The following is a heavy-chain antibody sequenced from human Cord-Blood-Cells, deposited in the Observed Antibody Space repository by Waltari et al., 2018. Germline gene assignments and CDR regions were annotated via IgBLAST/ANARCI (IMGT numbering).Heavy chain of an antibody. D-gene: IGHD6-13*01. V-gene: IGHV3-21*01. CDR3: ATSSPPLY. Sequence: FSSYSMNWVRQAPGKGLEWVSSISSSSSYIYYADSVKGRFTISRDNAKNSLYLQMNSLRAEDTAVYYCATSSPPLYWGQGTLVTVSS. CDR2: ISSSSSYI. CDR1: FSSYS. J-gene: IGHJ4*02.